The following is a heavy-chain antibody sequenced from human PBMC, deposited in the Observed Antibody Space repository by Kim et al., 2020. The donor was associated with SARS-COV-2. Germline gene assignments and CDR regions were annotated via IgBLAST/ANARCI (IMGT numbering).Heavy chain of an antibody. CDR2: IYTSGST. D-gene: IGHD2-15*01. CDR1: GGSISSYY. J-gene: IGHJ4*02. CDR3: AREDLLPGGFEPYFDY. Sequence: SETLSLTCTVSGGSISSYYWSWIRQPAGKGLEWIGRIYTSGSTNYNPSLKSRVTMSVDTSKNQFSLKLSSVTAADTAVYYCAREDLLPGGFEPYFDYWGQGTLVTVSS. V-gene: IGHV4-4*07.